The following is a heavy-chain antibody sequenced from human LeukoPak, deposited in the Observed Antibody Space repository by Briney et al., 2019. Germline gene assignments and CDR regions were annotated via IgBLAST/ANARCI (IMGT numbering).Heavy chain of an antibody. Sequence: SETLSLTCTVSGGSISSGSYYWSWIRQPAGKGLEWIGRIYTSGSTNYNPSLKSRVTISVDTSKNQFSLKLSSVTAADTAVYYCASSSSGYFFDYWGQGTLVTVSS. D-gene: IGHD3-22*01. V-gene: IGHV4-61*02. CDR2: IYTSGST. CDR3: ASSSSGYFFDY. CDR1: GGSISSGSYY. J-gene: IGHJ4*02.